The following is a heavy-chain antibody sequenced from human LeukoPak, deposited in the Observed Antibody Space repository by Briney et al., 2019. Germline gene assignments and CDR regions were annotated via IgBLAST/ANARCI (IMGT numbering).Heavy chain of an antibody. J-gene: IGHJ5*02. V-gene: IGHV4-4*02. Sequence: PSGTLSLTCAVSGGSISSSNWWSWVRQPPGKGLEWIGEINHSGSTNYNPSLKSRVTISVDTSKNQFSLKLSSVTAADTAVYYCARDTTLYYYGSGTGFDPWGQGTLVTVSS. CDR2: INHSGST. CDR1: GGSISSSNW. CDR3: ARDTTLYYYGSGTGFDP. D-gene: IGHD3-10*01.